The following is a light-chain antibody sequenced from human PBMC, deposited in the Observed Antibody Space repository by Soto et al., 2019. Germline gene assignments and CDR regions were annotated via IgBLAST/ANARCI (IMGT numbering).Light chain of an antibody. J-gene: IGKJ4*01. CDR2: DAS. V-gene: IGKV1-5*01. CDR1: QSISSW. Sequence: DIQMTQSPSTLSASVGDRVTITCRASQSISSWLAWYQQRPGRAPEVLIYDASSLESGVPSRFSGSGSGTEFTLTIISLQPDDFATYYCQQYNSYPVTFGGGTKV. CDR3: QQYNSYPVT.